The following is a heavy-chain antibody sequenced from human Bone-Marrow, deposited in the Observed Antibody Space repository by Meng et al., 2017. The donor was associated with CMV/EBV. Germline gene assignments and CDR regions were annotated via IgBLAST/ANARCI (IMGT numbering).Heavy chain of an antibody. CDR3: ARDRLRYNWNFYLDY. D-gene: IGHD1-7*01. CDR1: GYTFTSYD. J-gene: IGHJ4*02. Sequence: ASVKVSCKASGYTFTSYDINWVRQATGQGLEWMGWINPNSGGTNYAQKFQGRVTITTDESTSTAYMELSSLRSEDTAVYYCARDRLRYNWNFYLDYWGQGTLVTASS. V-gene: IGHV1-8*03. CDR2: INPNSGGT.